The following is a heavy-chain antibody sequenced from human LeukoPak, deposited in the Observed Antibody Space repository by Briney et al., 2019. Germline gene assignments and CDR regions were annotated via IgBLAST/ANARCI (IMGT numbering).Heavy chain of an antibody. CDR3: ANLIIAVGRYAHFHH. J-gene: IGHJ1*01. CDR2: ISGSGSST. V-gene: IGHV3-23*01. Sequence: GGSLSHSRAASGFTFISYAFSWVRQAPGKGLEWVSAISGSGSSTFYADSVKGRFTISRDNSKNTLYLQMSSLRAEDTAVYHCANLIIAVGRYAHFHHWGQGTLVTVSS. CDR1: GFTFISYA. D-gene: IGHD6-19*01.